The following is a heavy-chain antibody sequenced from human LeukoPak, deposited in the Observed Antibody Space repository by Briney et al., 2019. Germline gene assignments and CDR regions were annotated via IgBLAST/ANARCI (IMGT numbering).Heavy chain of an antibody. CDR1: GFIFGDHA. CDR2: IRSQAYGGTT. J-gene: IGHJ6*02. V-gene: IGHV3-49*04. Sequence: GGSLRLSCTASGFIFGDHAMSWVRQAPGKGLECVGFIRSQAYGGTTEYAASVKDRFTISRDDSKGIAYLQMNSLKAEDTGLYYCARGPILLWIHNGMDVWGQGTTVIVSS. D-gene: IGHD5-18*01. CDR3: ARGPILLWIHNGMDV.